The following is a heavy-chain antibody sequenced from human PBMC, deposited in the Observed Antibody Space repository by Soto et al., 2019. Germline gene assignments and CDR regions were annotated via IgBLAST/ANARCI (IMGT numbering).Heavy chain of an antibody. CDR3: AADSKIVGTIGAFDF. J-gene: IGHJ4*02. CDR2: SAPEEGEP. CDR1: KNTLSELT. D-gene: IGHD1-26*01. Sequence: SGKVSYKGTKNTLSELTIDWLRQAPAKGLEWMGRSAPEEGEPIYPQKFQGRVSMAEDPSTDTAYMELTSLRFEDTAVYFCAADSKIVGTIGAFDFWGQGTLVTVSS. V-gene: IGHV1-24*01.